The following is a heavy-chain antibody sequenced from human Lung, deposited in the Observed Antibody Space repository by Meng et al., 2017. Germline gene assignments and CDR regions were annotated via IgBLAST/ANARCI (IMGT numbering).Heavy chain of an antibody. V-gene: IGHV3-7*01. CDR2: IKQDGSEK. J-gene: IGHJ3*02. D-gene: IGHD3-22*01. Sequence: GESLKISCVASGFTFSSYWMNWVRQAPGKGLEWVANIKQDGSEKYYVDSVKGRFTISRDNAKKSMYLQRNSLRAEDTAVYYCARGRRTMPPTYSSGRDSFDIWGQGTMVTVSS. CDR1: GFTFSSYW. CDR3: ARGRRTMPPTYSSGRDSFDI.